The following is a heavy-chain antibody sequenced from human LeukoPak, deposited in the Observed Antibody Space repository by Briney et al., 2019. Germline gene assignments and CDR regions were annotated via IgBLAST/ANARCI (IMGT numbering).Heavy chain of an antibody. CDR3: AREPPYTGHCDITTCDVSRFDL. CDR2: INPKNGGT. D-gene: IGHD2-2*01. CDR1: GYTFTSYD. J-gene: IGHJ4*02. V-gene: IGHV1-2*02. Sequence: ASVNVSCKASGYTFTSYDINWVRQAPGQGLEGMGWINPKNGGTNPAEKFQGRVTMTRDTSLSTAFMELTGLTSDDTAVYFCAREPPYTGHCDITTCDVSRFDLWGQGTLVTVSS.